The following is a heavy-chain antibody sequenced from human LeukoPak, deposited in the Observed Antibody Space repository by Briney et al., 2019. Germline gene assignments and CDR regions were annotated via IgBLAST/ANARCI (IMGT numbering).Heavy chain of an antibody. J-gene: IGHJ4*02. CDR2: IYYSGST. V-gene: IGHV4-59*12. D-gene: IGHD6-6*01. Sequence: SETLSLTCTVSGGSISSYYWSWIRQPPGKGLEWIGYIYYSGSTNYNPSLKSRVTISVDRSKNQFSLKLSSVTAADTAVYYCARAFGAARLFYYFDYWGQGTLVTVSS. CDR1: GGSISSYY. CDR3: ARAFGAARLFYYFDY.